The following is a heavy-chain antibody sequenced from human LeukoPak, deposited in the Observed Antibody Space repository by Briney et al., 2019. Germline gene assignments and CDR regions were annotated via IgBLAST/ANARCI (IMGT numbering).Heavy chain of an antibody. J-gene: IGHJ4*02. Sequence: GRTLRLPRAASGFTFSSYAMSWVRKAPGKGLEWVSAIGGSGGTTYYAASVKGRFTISRENPKNTLHLQMNRLRPDDTAVYYCAKAVVGGTVGDCWGQGSLVTVSS. V-gene: IGHV3-23*01. CDR1: GFTFSSYA. CDR2: IGGSGGTT. CDR3: AKAVVGGTVGDC. D-gene: IGHD2-15*01.